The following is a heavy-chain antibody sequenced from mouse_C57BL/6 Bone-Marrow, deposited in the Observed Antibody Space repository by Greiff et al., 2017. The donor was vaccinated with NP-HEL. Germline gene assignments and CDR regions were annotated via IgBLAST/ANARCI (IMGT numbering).Heavy chain of an antibody. J-gene: IGHJ2*01. V-gene: IGHV7-3*01. D-gene: IGHD1-1*01. CDR2: IRNKANGYTT. CDR3: ARYGAVVATGTFDY. Sequence: EVHLVESGGGLVQPGGSLSLSCAASGFTFTDYYMSWVRQPPGKALEWLGFIRNKANGYTTEYSASVKGRFTISRDNSQSILYLQMNALRAEDSATYYCARYGAVVATGTFDYWGQGTTLTVSS. CDR1: GFTFTDYY.